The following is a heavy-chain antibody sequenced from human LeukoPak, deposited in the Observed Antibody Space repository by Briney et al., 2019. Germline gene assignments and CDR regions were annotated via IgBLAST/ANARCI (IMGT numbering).Heavy chain of an antibody. Sequence: GGSLRLSCAVSGFTVSNNYINWVRQAPGKGLEWVSLIYSGGTTYYADSVKGRFTISRDNSKNTLYLQMNSLRAEDTAVYYCGMSGGSSVVLPPDLWYFVVLCGGTLVAV. CDR1: GFTVSNNY. D-gene: IGHD2-15*01. CDR3: GMSGGSSVVLPPDLWYFVV. J-gene: IGHJ2*01. CDR2: IYSGGTT. V-gene: IGHV3-66*01.